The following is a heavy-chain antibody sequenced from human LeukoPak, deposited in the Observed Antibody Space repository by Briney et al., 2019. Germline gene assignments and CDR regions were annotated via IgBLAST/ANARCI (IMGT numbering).Heavy chain of an antibody. D-gene: IGHD6-25*01. CDR1: GGSVSSTNW. CDR3: AREGGFYRPLDY. CDR2: VHLDGRT. Sequence: PSETLSLTCGVSGGSVSSTNWWTWIRQPPGKGLEWIGEVHLDGRTNFNPSLKSRLTMSVDLSENHVSLKLTSVTAADTAVYYCAREGGFYRPLDYSGQGTLVTVST. V-gene: IGHV4-4*02. J-gene: IGHJ4*02.